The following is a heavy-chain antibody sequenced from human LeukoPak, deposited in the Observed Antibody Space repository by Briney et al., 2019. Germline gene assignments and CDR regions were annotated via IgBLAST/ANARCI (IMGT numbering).Heavy chain of an antibody. D-gene: IGHD2/OR15-2a*01. V-gene: IGHV3-30*03. Sequence: GGSLRLSCAASGFTFSDYGMPWVRQAPGKGLEWVALISRDGNDKYYSDSVKGRFTISRDNSKNTLFLQMNSLRAEGTAVYYCATNMGFWGQGTLVTVSS. CDR2: ISRDGNDK. CDR3: ATNMGF. CDR1: GFTFSDYG. J-gene: IGHJ4*02.